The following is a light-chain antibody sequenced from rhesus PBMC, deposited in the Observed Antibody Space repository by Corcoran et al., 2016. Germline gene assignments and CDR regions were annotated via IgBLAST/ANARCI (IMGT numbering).Light chain of an antibody. CDR2: AAS. CDR1: QGITND. J-gene: IGKJ2*01. V-gene: IGKV1S17*01. CDR3: QHYYITPYS. Sequence: DIQMTQSPSSLSASVGDRVTITCRASQGITNDLAWYQQKPGETPKLMIYAASSLKRWIPSRFSGSGLGTDFTLTISSLQPEDFATYYCQHYYITPYSFGQGTKVEIK.